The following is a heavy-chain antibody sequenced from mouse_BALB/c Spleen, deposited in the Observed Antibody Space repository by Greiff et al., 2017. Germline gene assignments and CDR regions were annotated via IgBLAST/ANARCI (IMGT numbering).Heavy chain of an antibody. CDR3: TRRWLLRLDY. Sequence: EVQLVESGGGLVQPGGSMKLSCVASGFTFSNYWMNWVRQSPEKGLEWVAEIRLKSNNYATHYAESVKGRFTISRDDSKSSVYLQMNNLRAEDTGIYYCTRRWLLRLDYWGQGTSVTVSS. V-gene: IGHV6-6*02. CDR1: GFTFSNYW. D-gene: IGHD2-3*01. J-gene: IGHJ4*01. CDR2: IRLKSNNYAT.